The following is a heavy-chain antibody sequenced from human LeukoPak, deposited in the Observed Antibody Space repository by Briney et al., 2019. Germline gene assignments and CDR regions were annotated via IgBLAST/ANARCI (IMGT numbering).Heavy chain of an antibody. CDR3: ARRAGAYSHPYDY. V-gene: IGHV3-23*01. D-gene: IGHD4/OR15-4a*01. CDR1: GFTFSSYA. CDR2: ISGSGGST. Sequence: GGSLRLSCAASGFTFSSYAMSWVRQAPGKGLEWVSAISGSGGSTYYADSVKGRFTISRDNAKNSLYLQMNSLRAEDTAVYYCARRAGAYSHPYDYWGQGTLVTVSS. J-gene: IGHJ4*02.